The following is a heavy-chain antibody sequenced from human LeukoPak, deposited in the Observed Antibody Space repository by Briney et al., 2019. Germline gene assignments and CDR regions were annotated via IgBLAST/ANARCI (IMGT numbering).Heavy chain of an antibody. V-gene: IGHV3-21*01. CDR1: GFTFSSYS. CDR2: ISSSSSYI. D-gene: IGHD3-10*01. Sequence: PGGSLRLSCAASGFTFSSYSMNWVRQAPGKGLEWVSSISSSSSYIYYADSVKGRFAISRDNAKNSLYLQMNSLRAEDTAVYYCARADMVRGGYYYYMDVWGKGTTVTVSS. CDR3: ARADMVRGGYYYYMDV. J-gene: IGHJ6*03.